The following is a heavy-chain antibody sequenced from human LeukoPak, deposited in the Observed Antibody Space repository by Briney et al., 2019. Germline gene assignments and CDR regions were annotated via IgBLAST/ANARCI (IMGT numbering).Heavy chain of an antibody. V-gene: IGHV1-18*01. J-gene: IGHJ4*02. CDR3: ARVRYSSGWPLFDY. CDR1: GYTFTSHG. Sequence: ASVKVSCKASGYTFTSHGISWVRQAPGQGLESMGWISAYNGNTNYAQKLQGRVTMTTDTSTSTAYMELRSLRSDDTAVYYCARVRYSSGWPLFDYWGQGTLVTVSS. CDR2: ISAYNGNT. D-gene: IGHD6-19*01.